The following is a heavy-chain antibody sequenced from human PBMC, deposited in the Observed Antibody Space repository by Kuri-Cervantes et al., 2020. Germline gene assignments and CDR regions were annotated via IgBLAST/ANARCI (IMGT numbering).Heavy chain of an antibody. CDR3: ARDSDINLVFGGLDV. CDR2: INWNGGST. J-gene: IGHJ6*04. V-gene: IGHV3-20*04. D-gene: IGHD3-3*01. Sequence: GESLKIPCVASGFTFDDYGMSWVRQAPGKGLEWVSGINWNGGSTGYADSVKGRFTISRDNAKNSLYLQMNSLRAEDTAVYYCARDSDINLVFGGLDVWGKGTTVTVSS. CDR1: GFTFDDYG.